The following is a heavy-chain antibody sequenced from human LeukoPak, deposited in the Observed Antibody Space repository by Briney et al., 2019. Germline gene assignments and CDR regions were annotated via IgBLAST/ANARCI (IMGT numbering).Heavy chain of an antibody. CDR3: AREKGATVTTTLFAFDI. Sequence: GASVKVSCKASGGTFISYAISWVRQAPGQGLEWMGGIIPIFGTANYAQKFQGRVTITADESTSTAYMELSSLRSEDTAVYYCAREKGATVTTTLFAFDIWGQGTMVTVSS. D-gene: IGHD4-17*01. V-gene: IGHV1-69*13. CDR1: GGTFISYA. CDR2: IIPIFGTA. J-gene: IGHJ3*02.